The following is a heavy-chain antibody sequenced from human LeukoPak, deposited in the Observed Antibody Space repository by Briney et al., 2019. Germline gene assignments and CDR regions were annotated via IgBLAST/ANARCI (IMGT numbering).Heavy chain of an antibody. J-gene: IGHJ5*02. CDR2: ISSDGSNK. Sequence: PGGSLRLSCEASGFTFSSYGMHWVRQAPGQGLEWVAVISSDGSNKYYADSVKGRFTISRDNSKNTLYLQMNSLRAEDTAVYYCAKDTSDDDILTGYYGSWFDPWGQGTLVTVSS. CDR1: GFTFSSYG. CDR3: AKDTSDDDILTGYYGSWFDP. D-gene: IGHD3-9*01. V-gene: IGHV3-30*18.